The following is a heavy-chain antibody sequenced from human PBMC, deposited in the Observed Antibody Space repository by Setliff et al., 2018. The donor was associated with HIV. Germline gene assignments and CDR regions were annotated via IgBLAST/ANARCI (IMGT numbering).Heavy chain of an antibody. Sequence: GGSLRLPCAASGFTFSHYWMSWVRQAPGKGLEWVANMKEVGSEKYYVHSVKGRFTISRDNAKNSLYLQMNSLGAEDTAVYYCARLPRGPWHFDYWGQGILVTVSS. V-gene: IGHV3-7*03. CDR2: MKEVGSEK. J-gene: IGHJ4*02. D-gene: IGHD3-16*01. CDR3: ARLPRGPWHFDY. CDR1: GFTFSHYW.